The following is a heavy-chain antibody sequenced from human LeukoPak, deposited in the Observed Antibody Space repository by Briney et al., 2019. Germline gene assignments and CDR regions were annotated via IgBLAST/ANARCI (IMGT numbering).Heavy chain of an antibody. CDR3: AKHGSGYEPDY. D-gene: IGHD5-12*01. J-gene: IGHJ4*02. Sequence: GESLQISCKGSGYRFTTHWIGWVRRMPGKGLEWMGIIYPGDSATRYSPSFQGHVTISADKSISTAYLQWSSLKASDTAMYYCAKHGSGYEPDYWGQGTLVTVSS. V-gene: IGHV5-51*01. CDR1: GYRFTTHW. CDR2: IYPGDSAT.